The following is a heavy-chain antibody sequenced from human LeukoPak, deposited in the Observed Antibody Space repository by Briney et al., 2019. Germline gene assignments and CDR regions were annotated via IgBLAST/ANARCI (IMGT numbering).Heavy chain of an antibody. J-gene: IGHJ5*02. CDR2: ISISSSTI. Sequence: QAGGSLRLSCAASGFTFSSYDMNWIGQAPGKGLEWVSYISISSSTIYYADSVKGRFTISRDNAKNSLYLQVNSLRAEDTAIYYCARGPPLFDPWGQGTLVTVSS. CDR3: ARGPPLFDP. CDR1: GFTFSSYD. V-gene: IGHV3-48*01.